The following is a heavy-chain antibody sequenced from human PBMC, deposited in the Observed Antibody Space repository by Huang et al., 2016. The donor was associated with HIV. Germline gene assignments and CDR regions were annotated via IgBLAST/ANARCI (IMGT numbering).Heavy chain of an antibody. CDR3: VRDPRIQSWLNYFDY. J-gene: IGHJ4*02. CDR1: GFTFSSLW. D-gene: IGHD3-22*01. CDR2: INSDGSRS. Sequence: EVQLVESGGGLVQPGGSLRLSCAASGFTFSSLWIHCGRQARGKGMVWVSRINSDGSRSGYADSVKGRFTISRDNAKNTLYLQMNSLRAEDTAVYYCVRDPRIQSWLNYFDYWGQGTLVSVSS. V-gene: IGHV3-74*01.